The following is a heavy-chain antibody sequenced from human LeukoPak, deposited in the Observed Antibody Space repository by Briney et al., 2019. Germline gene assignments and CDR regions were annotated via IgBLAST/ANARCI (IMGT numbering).Heavy chain of an antibody. Sequence: ASVKVSCKTSTGYYMHWVRQAPGQGLEYMGWIHPNSGASKSVPKFQGRVTMTRDTSINTDYVELSSLTSDDTAMYYCAREGKEGSSGWFGAFDIWGQGTMVIVSS. J-gene: IGHJ3*02. CDR1: TGYY. CDR2: IHPNSGAS. V-gene: IGHV1-2*02. D-gene: IGHD6-13*01. CDR3: AREGKEGSSGWFGAFDI.